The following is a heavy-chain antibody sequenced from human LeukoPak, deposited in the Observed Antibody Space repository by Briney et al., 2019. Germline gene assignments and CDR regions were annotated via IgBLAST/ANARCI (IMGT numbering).Heavy chain of an antibody. D-gene: IGHD2-2*01. J-gene: IGHJ6*04. Sequence: GGFLSLSRVASGFTFRSYEMNWVGQPAARGLEGVSYISYSGNNKYYAGSVKGRFTISRDNAKNSLYLQMNSLRAEDTAVYYCARDETAVVVPGAMGDYGMDVWGKGTTVTVSS. CDR1: GFTFRSYE. V-gene: IGHV3-48*03. CDR3: ARDETAVVVPGAMGDYGMDV. CDR2: ISYSGNNK.